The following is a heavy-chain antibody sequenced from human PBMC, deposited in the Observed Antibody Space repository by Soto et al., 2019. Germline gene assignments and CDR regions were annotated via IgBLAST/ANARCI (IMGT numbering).Heavy chain of an antibody. CDR1: GFAFNNFG. CDR2: ISKSDYT. CDR3: AREDSIIIPAVSDF. Sequence: GGSLRLSCTASGFAFNNFGINWVRQVPGKGLEWVSSISKSDYTYYSDSVKGRFTISRDNAKNSVSLQMNTLRVEDTAVYYCAREDSIIIPAVSDFWGQGTLVTVSS. V-gene: IGHV3-21*01. D-gene: IGHD2-2*01. J-gene: IGHJ4*02.